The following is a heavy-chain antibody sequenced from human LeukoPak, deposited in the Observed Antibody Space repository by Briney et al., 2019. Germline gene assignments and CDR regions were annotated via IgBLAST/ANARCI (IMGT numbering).Heavy chain of an antibody. V-gene: IGHV4-59*01. J-gene: IGHJ6*04. CDR3: ARQALTTSYYYAMDV. CDR2: IYYSGST. CDR1: GGSISSYY. Sequence: SETLSLTCTVSGGSISSYYWSWIRQPPGKGLEWIGYIYYSGSTNYNPSLKSRVTISVDTPKNQFSLKLSSVTAADTAVYYCARQALTTSYYYAMDVWGKGTTVTVSS. D-gene: IGHD4-11*01.